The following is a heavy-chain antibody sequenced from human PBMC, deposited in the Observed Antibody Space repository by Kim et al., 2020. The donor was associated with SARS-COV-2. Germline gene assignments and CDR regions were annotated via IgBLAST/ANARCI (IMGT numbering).Heavy chain of an antibody. D-gene: IGHD4-4*01. CDR1: GFTFSSYG. V-gene: IGHV3-33*06. CDR2: IWYDGSNK. J-gene: IGHJ4*02. Sequence: GGSLRLSCAASGFTFSSYGMHWVRQAPGKGLEWVAVIWYDGSNKYYADSVKGRFTISRDNSKNTLYLQMNSLRAEDTAVYYCAKDDLQMTPFDYWGQGTLVTVSS. CDR3: AKDDLQMTPFDY.